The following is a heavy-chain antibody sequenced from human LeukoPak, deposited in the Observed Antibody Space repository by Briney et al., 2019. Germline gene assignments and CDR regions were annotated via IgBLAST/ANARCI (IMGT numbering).Heavy chain of an antibody. CDR1: GGSISSSGYS. D-gene: IGHD2-21*02. V-gene: IGHV4-30-2*01. Sequence: SETLSLTCAVSGGSISSSGYSWSWIRQPPGKGLEWIGYIHHTGSTYYNPSLKSRVTISVDRCKNQFSLKLSSVTAADTAMYFCARTPTYCGGDCYYFDPWGQGTLVTVSS. CDR3: ARTPTYCGGDCYYFDP. CDR2: IHHTGST. J-gene: IGHJ5*02.